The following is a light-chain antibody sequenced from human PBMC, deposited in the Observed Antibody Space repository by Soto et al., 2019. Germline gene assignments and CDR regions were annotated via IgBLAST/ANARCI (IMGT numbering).Light chain of an antibody. V-gene: IGKV3-15*01. CDR1: QSISSN. J-gene: IGKJ4*01. CDR2: RTS. Sequence: ERVLTQSPGTLSLSPGDRAPLSCRASQSISSNLAWYQQKPGQAPRLLMFRTSSRATGFPARFSGSGSGTEFNLTISSLQSEDFGVYYCQQYNNWPRATFGGGTKVDIK. CDR3: QQYNNWPRAT.